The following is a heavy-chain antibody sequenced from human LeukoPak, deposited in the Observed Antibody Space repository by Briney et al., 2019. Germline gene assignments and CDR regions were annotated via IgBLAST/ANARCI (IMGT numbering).Heavy chain of an antibody. J-gene: IGHJ4*02. CDR1: GGSISSSSYY. D-gene: IGHD3-22*01. CDR2: IYYSGST. Sequence: SETLSLTCTVSGGSISSSSYYWGWIRQPPGKGLEWIGSIYYSGSTYYNPSLKSRVTISVDTSKNQFFLKLSSVTAADTAVYYCARLFDYYDSSGYYTDDYWGQGTLVTVSS. CDR3: ARLFDYYDSSGYYTDDY. V-gene: IGHV4-39*01.